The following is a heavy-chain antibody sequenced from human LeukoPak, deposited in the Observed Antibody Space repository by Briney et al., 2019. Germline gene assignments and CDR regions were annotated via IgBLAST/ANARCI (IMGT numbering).Heavy chain of an antibody. CDR3: VRASGSFDY. CDR1: GFTFSDYG. Sequence: GGSLRLSCAASGFTFSDYGIHWVRQAPGKGLEWVAVIWSDGSNKYYADSVKGRFTISRDNSKKTLYLQMYSLRVEDTAVYYCVRASGSFDYWGQGTLVTASS. V-gene: IGHV3-33*01. D-gene: IGHD3-10*01. CDR2: IWSDGSNK. J-gene: IGHJ4*02.